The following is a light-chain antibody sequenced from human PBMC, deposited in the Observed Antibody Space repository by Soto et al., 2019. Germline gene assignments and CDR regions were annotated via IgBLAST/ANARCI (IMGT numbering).Light chain of an antibody. CDR3: QHFGGTTFT. Sequence: ENVLTQSPATLSLSPGERATLSCRASQSVSNYVAWYQQKPGQAPSLLIYGASTRATGIPDRFSGSGSGTHFTLTISRLEPGDFAVYYCQHFGGTTFTFGQGTRLEI. CDR2: GAS. V-gene: IGKV3-20*01. J-gene: IGKJ5*01. CDR1: QSVSNY.